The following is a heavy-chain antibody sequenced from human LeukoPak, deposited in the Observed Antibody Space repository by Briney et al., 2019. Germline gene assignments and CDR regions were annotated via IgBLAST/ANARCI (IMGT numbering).Heavy chain of an antibody. CDR1: GFTFSTYS. V-gene: IGHV3-21*01. Sequence: PGGSLRLSCAASGFTFSTYSMTSVRQAPGKGLEWVSSISSSSSYIYYADSVKGRLTISRDNAKNSLYLQMNSLKAEDTAVYYCARVDFWSGYWGQGTLVTVSS. J-gene: IGHJ4*02. CDR2: ISSSSSYI. D-gene: IGHD3-3*01. CDR3: ARVDFWSGY.